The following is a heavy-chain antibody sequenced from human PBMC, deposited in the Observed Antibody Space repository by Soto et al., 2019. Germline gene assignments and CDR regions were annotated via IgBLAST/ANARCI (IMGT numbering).Heavy chain of an antibody. CDR3: TTPRVGYYDGNGFDP. J-gene: IGHJ5*02. D-gene: IGHD3-22*01. CDR2: IKSKTDGGTT. CDR1: GFTFSNAW. V-gene: IGHV3-15*01. Sequence: EVQLVESGGGLVKPGGSLRLSCAASGFTFSNAWMSWVRQAPGKGLEWVGRIKSKTDGGTTDYAAPVKGRFTISRDDSKNTLYLQMNSLKTDDTAVYYCTTPRVGYYDGNGFDPWGQGTLVTVSS.